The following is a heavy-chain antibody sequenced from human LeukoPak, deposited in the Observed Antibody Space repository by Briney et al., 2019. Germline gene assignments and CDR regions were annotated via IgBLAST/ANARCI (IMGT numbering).Heavy chain of an antibody. CDR3: AGNRFFAWGGGGMDV. V-gene: IGHV3-48*03. J-gene: IGHJ6*02. Sequence: GESLRLSCAASGLSFSASEMNWVRQAPGKALEWVSYISSSGDSIYYAESVKGRFTISRDNAKNSLFLQMNSLRADDTSVYYCAGNRFFAWGGGGMDVGGQGTTVIVSS. D-gene: IGHD2/OR15-2a*01. CDR2: ISSSGDSI. CDR1: GLSFSASE.